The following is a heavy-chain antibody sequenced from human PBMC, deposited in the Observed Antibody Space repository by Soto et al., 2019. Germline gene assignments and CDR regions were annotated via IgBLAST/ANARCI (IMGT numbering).Heavy chain of an antibody. J-gene: IGHJ6*03. V-gene: IGHV1-3*01. D-gene: IGHD6-19*01. Sequence: GASVKVSCKASGYTFTSYAMHWVRRAPGQRLEWMGWINAGNGNTKYSQKFQGRVTITRDTSASTAYMELSSLRSEDTAVYYCARSGQWLGDYCYYYMDVWGKGTTVTVSS. CDR2: INAGNGNT. CDR3: ARSGQWLGDYCYYYMDV. CDR1: GYTFTSYA.